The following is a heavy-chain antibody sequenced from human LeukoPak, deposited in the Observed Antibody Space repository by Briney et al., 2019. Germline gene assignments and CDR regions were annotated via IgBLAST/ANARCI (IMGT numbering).Heavy chain of an antibody. J-gene: IGHJ4*02. V-gene: IGHV4-39*01. Sequence: SETLSLTCTVSGGSISSSSYYWGWIRQPPGKGLEWIGSIYYSGSTYYNPSLKSRVTISVDTSKNQFSLKLSSVTAADTAVYYCARHEDWIDYWGQGTLVTVSS. CDR3: ARHEDWIDY. CDR2: IYYSGST. D-gene: IGHD1-1*01. CDR1: GGSISSSSYY.